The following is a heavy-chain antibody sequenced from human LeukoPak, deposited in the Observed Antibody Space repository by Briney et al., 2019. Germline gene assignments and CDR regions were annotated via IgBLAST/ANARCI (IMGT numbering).Heavy chain of an antibody. J-gene: IGHJ4*02. CDR2: INSDGSTT. Sequence: GGSLRLSCAVSGFTFSSYWMHWVRQAPGKGLVWVSRINSDGSTTTYADSVKGRFTISRDNAKNTLYLQMNSLRAEDTAVYYCARGHTSMVDYWGQGTLVTVSS. CDR1: GFTFSSYW. V-gene: IGHV3-74*01. D-gene: IGHD5-18*01. CDR3: ARGHTSMVDY.